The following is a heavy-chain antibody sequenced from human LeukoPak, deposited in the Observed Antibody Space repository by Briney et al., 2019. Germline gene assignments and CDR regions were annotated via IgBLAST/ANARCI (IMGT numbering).Heavy chain of an antibody. CDR3: ARVVVVAAIRGAGYMDV. V-gene: IGHV4-34*01. Sequence: SETLSLTCAVYGGSFSGYYWSWIRQPPGKGLEWIGEINHSGSTNYNPSLKSRVTISVDTSKNQFSLKLSSVTAADTAVYYCARVVVVAAIRGAGYMDVWGKGTTVTVSS. J-gene: IGHJ6*03. CDR2: INHSGST. CDR1: GGSFSGYY. D-gene: IGHD2-15*01.